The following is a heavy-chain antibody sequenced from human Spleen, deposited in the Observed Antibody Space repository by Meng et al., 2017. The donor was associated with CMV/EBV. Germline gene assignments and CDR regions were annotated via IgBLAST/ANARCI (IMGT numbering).Heavy chain of an antibody. CDR3: ARDRAIYCGGDCYNDAFDI. Sequence: ASVKVSCKASGYTFTVYYMHWVRQAPGQGLEWMGWINPNSGGTNYAQKFQGRVTMTRDTSISTAYMELRRLRSGDTAVYYCARDRAIYCGGDCYNDAFDIWGQGTMVTVSS. CDR2: INPNSGGT. CDR1: GYTFTVYY. J-gene: IGHJ3*02. V-gene: IGHV1-2*02. D-gene: IGHD2-21*01.